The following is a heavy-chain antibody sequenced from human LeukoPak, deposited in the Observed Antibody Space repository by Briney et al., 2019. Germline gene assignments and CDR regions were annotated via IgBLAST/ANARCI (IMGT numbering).Heavy chain of an antibody. CDR2: IYYSGST. V-gene: IGHV4-59*01. Sequence: SETLSLTCTVSGGSISSYYWSWIRQPPGKGLEWIGYIYYSGSTNYNPSLKSRVTISVDTSKNQFSLKLSSVTAADTAVYYCARVPNYYDSSGYYYFDYWGQGTLVTVSS. J-gene: IGHJ4*02. CDR1: GGSISSYY. CDR3: ARVPNYYDSSGYYYFDY. D-gene: IGHD3-22*01.